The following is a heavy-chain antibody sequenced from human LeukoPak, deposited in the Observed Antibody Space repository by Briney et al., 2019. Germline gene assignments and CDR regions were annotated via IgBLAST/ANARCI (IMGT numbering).Heavy chain of an antibody. CDR2: IYYSGST. J-gene: IGHJ5*02. CDR3: ARALLYCSSTSCYGNNWFDP. D-gene: IGHD2-2*01. Sequence: SETLSLTCTVSGGSVSSYYWSWIRQPPGKGLEWIGYIYYSGSTNYNPSLKSRVTISVDTSKNQFSLKLSFVTAADTAVYYCARALLYCSSTSCYGNNWFDPWGQGTLVTVSS. CDR1: GGSVSSYY. V-gene: IGHV4-59*02.